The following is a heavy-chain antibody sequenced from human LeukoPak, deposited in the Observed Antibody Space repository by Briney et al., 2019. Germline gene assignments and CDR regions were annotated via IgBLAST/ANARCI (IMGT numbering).Heavy chain of an antibody. J-gene: IGHJ5*02. D-gene: IGHD3-22*01. CDR3: ARDLPTLYYDSSGYSHWFDP. Sequence: GGSLRLSCAASGFTFSSYAMHWVRQAPGKGLEWVAVISYDGSNRYYADSVKGRFTISRDNSKNTLYLQMNSLRAEDTAVYYCARDLPTLYYDSSGYSHWFDPWGQGTLVTVSS. CDR2: ISYDGSNR. CDR1: GFTFSSYA. V-gene: IGHV3-30*04.